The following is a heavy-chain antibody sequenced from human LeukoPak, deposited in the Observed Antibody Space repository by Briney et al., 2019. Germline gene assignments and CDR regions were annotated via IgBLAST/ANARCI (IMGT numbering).Heavy chain of an antibody. Sequence: KPGGSLRLSCAASGFTFSSYSMNWVRQAPGEGLEWVSSISSSSSYIYYADSVKGRFTISRDNAKNSLYLQMNSLRAEDTAVYYCATLSVDTAMVTDWFDPWGQGTLVTVSS. V-gene: IGHV3-21*01. CDR3: ATLSVDTAMVTDWFDP. CDR1: GFTFSSYS. J-gene: IGHJ5*02. CDR2: ISSSSSYI. D-gene: IGHD5-18*01.